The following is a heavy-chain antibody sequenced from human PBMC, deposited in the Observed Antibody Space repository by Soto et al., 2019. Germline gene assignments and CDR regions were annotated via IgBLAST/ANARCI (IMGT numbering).Heavy chain of an antibody. Sequence: PGGSLRLSCAASGFTFSIYWMHWVRQAPGKGLVWVSRINGDGSATNYADSVKGRFTISRDNAKNTLHLQMNSQRAEDTALYYCARREATDGVLDFWGQGTLVTVSS. J-gene: IGHJ4*02. CDR2: INGDGSAT. D-gene: IGHD1-26*01. V-gene: IGHV3-74*01. CDR3: ARREATDGVLDF. CDR1: GFTFSIYW.